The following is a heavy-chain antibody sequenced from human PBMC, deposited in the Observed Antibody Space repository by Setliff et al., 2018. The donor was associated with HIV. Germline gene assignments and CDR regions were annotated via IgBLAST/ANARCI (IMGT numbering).Heavy chain of an antibody. D-gene: IGHD2-21*01. Sequence: GESLKISCAASGLTVSSTYMNWVRQAPGKGLECVSIIYSGGSTYYADSVKGRFTISRDRSKNTMFLQMNSPRAEDTAVYYCVRVLWPWAFDIWGQGTEVTVSS. V-gene: IGHV3-53*01. J-gene: IGHJ3*02. CDR1: GLTVSSTY. CDR2: IYSGGST. CDR3: VRVLWPWAFDI.